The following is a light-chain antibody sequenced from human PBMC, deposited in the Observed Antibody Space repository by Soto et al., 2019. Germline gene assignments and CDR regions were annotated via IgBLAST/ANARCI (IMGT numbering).Light chain of an antibody. CDR1: QSVSSNY. J-gene: IGKJ2*01. CDR3: QQYGTSPYT. CDR2: GAS. Sequence: EIVLTQSPGTLSLSPGEKAALSCRASQSVSSNYLAWYQQKPGQAPRLLIYGASSRATGIPDRFSGSGSGTDFTLTISRLEPEDFAVYYCQQYGTSPYTFGLGTQLEIK. V-gene: IGKV3-20*01.